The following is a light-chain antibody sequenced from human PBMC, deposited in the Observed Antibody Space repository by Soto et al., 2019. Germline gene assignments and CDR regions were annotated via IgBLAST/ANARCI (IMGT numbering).Light chain of an antibody. V-gene: IGKV1-5*03. J-gene: IGKJ1*01. CDR2: KAF. CDR3: QQYNSYSWM. CDR1: QSISRC. Sequence: DIQMTQSPSTLSASVGDRVTITCRTSQSISRCLAWYQQKPGKAPKLLTYKAFSLESVVQSRLSGSGSGTALTLTVSSLQPDDFATYYCQQYNSYSWMFGQGTKVEIK.